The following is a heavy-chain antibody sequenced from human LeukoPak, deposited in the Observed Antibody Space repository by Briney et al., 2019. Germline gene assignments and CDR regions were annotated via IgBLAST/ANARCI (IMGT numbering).Heavy chain of an antibody. CDR2: IYHGGNT. J-gene: IGHJ4*02. D-gene: IGHD6-19*01. CDR3: ARQPYSSGWDY. CDR1: GYSISSGYY. V-gene: IGHV4-38-2*01. Sequence: PSETLSLTCAVSGYSISSGYYWGWIRQPPGKGLEWIGSIYHGGNTYYNPSLKSRVTISVDTSKNQFSLKLSSVTAADTAVYYCARQPYSSGWDYWGQGTLVTVSS.